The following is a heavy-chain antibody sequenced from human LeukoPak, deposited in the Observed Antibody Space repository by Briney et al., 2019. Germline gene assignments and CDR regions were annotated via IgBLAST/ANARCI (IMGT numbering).Heavy chain of an antibody. CDR3: ARTLGYSSSWYKGNWFDP. D-gene: IGHD6-13*01. V-gene: IGHV5-51*01. J-gene: IGHJ5*02. CDR1: GYSFTSYW. CDR2: IYPGDSDT. Sequence: GESLKISCKGSGYSFTSYWIGWVRQMPGKGLERMGIIYPGDSDTRYSPSFQGQVTISADKSISTAYLQWSSLKASDTAMYYCARTLGYSSSWYKGNWFDPWGQGTLVTVSS.